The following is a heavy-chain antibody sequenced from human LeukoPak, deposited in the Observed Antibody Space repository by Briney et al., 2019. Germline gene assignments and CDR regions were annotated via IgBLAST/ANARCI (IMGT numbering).Heavy chain of an antibody. CDR1: GFPFSNAW. CDR3: TTHYYGSGKDY. D-gene: IGHD3-10*01. V-gene: IGHV3-15*01. Sequence: GGSLRLSRAASGFPFSNAWVRWVRPAPGKGRDWGGRIKSKTDGGTTDYAAPLQGRFTISRDDSKNTLYLQMNSLKTEDTAVYYGTTHYYGSGKDYWGQGTLVTVSS. CDR2: IKSKTDGGTT. J-gene: IGHJ4*02.